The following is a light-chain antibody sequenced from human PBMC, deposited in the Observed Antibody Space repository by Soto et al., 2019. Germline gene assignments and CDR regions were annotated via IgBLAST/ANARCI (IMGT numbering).Light chain of an antibody. Sequence: EIVLTQSPATLSLSPGERATLSCRASQSVSNSLAWYQQKPGQPPRLLIYDASNRATGIPARFSGSGSGTDSTLTISSLEPEDFAVYYCQQRGDWPRTFGQGTKVEIK. J-gene: IGKJ1*01. CDR1: QSVSNS. CDR3: QQRGDWPRT. V-gene: IGKV3-11*01. CDR2: DAS.